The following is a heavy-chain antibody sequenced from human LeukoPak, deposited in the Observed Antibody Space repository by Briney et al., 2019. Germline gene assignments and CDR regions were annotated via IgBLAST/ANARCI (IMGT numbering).Heavy chain of an antibody. CDR2: IYCSGST. CDR1: GGSISSYY. V-gene: IGHV4-59*08. D-gene: IGHD1-1*01. J-gene: IGHJ4*02. Sequence: SETLSLTCTVSGGSISSYYWSWIRQPPGKGLEWIGYIYCSGSTNYNPSLKSRVTISVDTSKNQFSLKLSSVTAADTAVYYCARHSTASGYLNYFDYWGQGTLVTVSS. CDR3: ARHSTASGYLNYFDY.